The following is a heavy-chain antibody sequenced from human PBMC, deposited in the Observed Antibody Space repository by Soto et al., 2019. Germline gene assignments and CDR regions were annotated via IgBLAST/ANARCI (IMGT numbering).Heavy chain of an antibody. CDR1: GYTFTSYG. D-gene: IGHD1-1*01. Sequence: QVHLVQSGAEVKKPGASVKVSCKASGYTFTSYGITWVRQAPGQGHEWMGWISAHNGNTDYAQKLQGRVIVTRDPSTSTAYMELRSLRSDDTAVYYCARGRYGDYWGQGALVTVSS. CDR3: ARGRYGDY. CDR2: ISAHNGNT. J-gene: IGHJ4*02. V-gene: IGHV1-18*01.